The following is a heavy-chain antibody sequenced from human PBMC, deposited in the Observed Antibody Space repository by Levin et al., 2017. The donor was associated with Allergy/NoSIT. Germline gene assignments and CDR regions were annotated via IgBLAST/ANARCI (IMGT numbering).Heavy chain of an antibody. CDR3: ARDDIVPTTYHYYGLDV. V-gene: IGHV1-18*01. Sequence: ASVKVSCKASGYTFTSYGISWVRQAPGQGLEWMGWINTYNGDTNYTQKLQGRVTMTTDTSTSTAYMERRSLRSDDTAVYFCARDDIVPTTYHYYGLDVWGQGTTVTVSS. CDR2: INTYNGDT. J-gene: IGHJ6*02. CDR1: GYTFTSYG. D-gene: IGHD5-12*01.